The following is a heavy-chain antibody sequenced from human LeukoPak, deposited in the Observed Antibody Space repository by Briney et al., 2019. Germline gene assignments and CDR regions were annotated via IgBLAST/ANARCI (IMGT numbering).Heavy chain of an antibody. CDR2: IYYSGST. CDR3: ARGRWSSGWFDY. V-gene: IGHV4-61*05. D-gene: IGHD6-19*01. J-gene: IGHJ4*02. CDR1: GDSISSSNYY. Sequence: SETLSLTCTVSGDSISSSNYYCGWIRQPPGKGLEWLGYIYYSGSTNYNPSLKSRVTISVDTSKNQFSLNLSSVTAADTAVYYCARGRWSSGWFDYWGQGTLVTVSS.